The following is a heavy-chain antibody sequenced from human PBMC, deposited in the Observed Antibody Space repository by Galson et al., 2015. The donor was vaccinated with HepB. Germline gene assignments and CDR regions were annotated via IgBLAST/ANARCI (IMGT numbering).Heavy chain of an antibody. CDR1: GFTLKTYW. CDR2: CSGDGSST. J-gene: IGHJ4*02. V-gene: IGHV3-74*01. CDR3: ARGWYHFDN. D-gene: IGHD6-13*01. Sequence: SLRLSCAASGFTLKTYWMHWVRQAPGKGLVWVSRCSGDGSSTNYADSVRGRFTISRDNAKKMLYLQMNSLRAEDTAVYFCARGWYHFDNWGQGTLVSVSA.